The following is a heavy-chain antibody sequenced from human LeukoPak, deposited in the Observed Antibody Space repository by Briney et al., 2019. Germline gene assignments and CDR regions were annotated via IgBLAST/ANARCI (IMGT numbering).Heavy chain of an antibody. Sequence: ASVKVSCKASGYTFTSYGISWVRQAPGQGLEWMGWIGAYNGNTNYAQKLQGRVTMTTDTSTSTVYMELSSLRSEDTAVYYCARISGYSSSSPFDYWGQGTLVTVSS. V-gene: IGHV1-18*01. J-gene: IGHJ4*02. CDR2: IGAYNGNT. D-gene: IGHD6-13*01. CDR3: ARISGYSSSSPFDY. CDR1: GYTFTSYG.